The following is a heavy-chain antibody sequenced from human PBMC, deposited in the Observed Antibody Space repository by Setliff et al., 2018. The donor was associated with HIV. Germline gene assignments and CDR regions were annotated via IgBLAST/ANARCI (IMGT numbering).Heavy chain of an antibody. D-gene: IGHD2-21*01. CDR2: VSQSGST. CDR1: GVSINRTDHY. CDR3: ARVPVAGANWFDP. J-gene: IGHJ5*02. V-gene: IGHV4-39*01. Sequence: SCSVSGVSINRTDHYWGWIWQSPGKRLEWIGSVSQSGSTYYNPSLKSRITISVDRSKNLFSLKLISVTAADQGVYYCARVPVAGANWFDPWGLGTLVTVS.